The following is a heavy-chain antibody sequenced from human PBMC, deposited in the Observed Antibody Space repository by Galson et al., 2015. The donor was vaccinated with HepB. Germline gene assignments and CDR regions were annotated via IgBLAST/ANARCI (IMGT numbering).Heavy chain of an antibody. CDR1: GYSFTSYW. D-gene: IGHD6-13*01. J-gene: IGHJ5*02. CDR3: ARRRVPGIAAAGTNWFDP. Sequence: QSGAEVKKPGESLKISCTGSGYSFTSYWIGWVRQMPGKGLEWMGIIYPGDSDTRYSPSFQGQVTISADKSISTAYLQWSSLKASDTAMYYCARRRVPGIAAAGTNWFDPWGQGTLVTVSS. CDR2: IYPGDSDT. V-gene: IGHV5-51*01.